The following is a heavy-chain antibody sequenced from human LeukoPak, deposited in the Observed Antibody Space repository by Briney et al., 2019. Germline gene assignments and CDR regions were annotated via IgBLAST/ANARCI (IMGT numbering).Heavy chain of an antibody. CDR2: IKEDGSEK. J-gene: IGHJ6*04. CDR1: GFIFSSYG. V-gene: IGHV3-7*03. CDR3: ARRALRYCSSTSCPAQYYGVDV. Sequence: GGSLRLSCAASGFIFSSYGMSWVRQAPGKRLEWVANIKEDGSEKYYVDSVKGRFTISRDNAKNSLYLQTNSLRAEDTAVYYCARRALRYCSSTSCPAQYYGVDVWGKGTTVTVSS. D-gene: IGHD2-2*01.